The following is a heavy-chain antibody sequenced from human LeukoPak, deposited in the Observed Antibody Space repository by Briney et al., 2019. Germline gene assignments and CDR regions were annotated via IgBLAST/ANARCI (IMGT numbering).Heavy chain of an antibody. CDR3: AKDKDDLWSGFPFH. CDR2: ISGSGGST. D-gene: IGHD3-3*01. V-gene: IGHV3-23*01. Sequence: GGSLRLSCAASGFIFSDYVMNWVRQAPGKGLEWVSTISGSGGSTYYADSVKGRFTISRENSKNTLYLQMNSLRAEDTAVYYCAKDKDDLWSGFPFHWGQGTLVSVSS. J-gene: IGHJ4*02. CDR1: GFIFSDYV.